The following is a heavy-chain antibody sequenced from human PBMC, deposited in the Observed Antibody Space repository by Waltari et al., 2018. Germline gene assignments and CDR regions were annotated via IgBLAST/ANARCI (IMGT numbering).Heavy chain of an antibody. CDR1: GFIFNKAW. J-gene: IGHJ4*02. D-gene: IGHD5-12*01. V-gene: IGHV3-15*01. Sequence: EVQLVESGGGLVKPGGSLRLSCAASGFIFNKAWMTWVRQAPGKGLEWVGRIKSKTEGGTVDYAAPVKGRFTISRDDSKNTLYLQINSLKTEDIAVYYCTTAGYSGSPHYLDNWGQGNLVTVSS. CDR3: TTAGYSGSPHYLDN. CDR2: IKSKTEGGTV.